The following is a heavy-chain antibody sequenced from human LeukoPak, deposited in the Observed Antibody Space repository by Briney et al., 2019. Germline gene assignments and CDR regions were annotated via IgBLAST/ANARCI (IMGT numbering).Heavy chain of an antibody. V-gene: IGHV5-51*01. D-gene: IGHD2-2*01. J-gene: IGHJ6*03. CDR1: GYSFTNYW. CDR2: IYPGDSNT. Sequence: GESLKISCKGSGYSFTNYWIGWVRQLPGKGLEWMGIIYPGDSNTRYSPSFQGQVTISADKAITTAYLQWSSLKASDTAMYYCARGPYCSSTSCYSPYYPYYMDVWGKGTTVTVS. CDR3: ARGPYCSSTSCYSPYYPYYMDV.